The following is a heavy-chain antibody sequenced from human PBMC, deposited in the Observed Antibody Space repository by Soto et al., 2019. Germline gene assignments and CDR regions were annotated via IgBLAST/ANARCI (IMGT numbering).Heavy chain of an antibody. CDR3: ARDESGIWKDFDY. J-gene: IGHJ4*02. D-gene: IGHD3-3*01. V-gene: IGHV7-4-1*01. Sequence: ASVKVSCKASGYTFTSYYMHWVRQAPGQGLEWMGWINTNTGNTTYAQGFTGRFVFSLDTSVSTAYLQICSLKAEDTAVYYCARDESGIWKDFDYWGQGTLVTVSS. CDR2: INTNTGNT. CDR1: GYTFTSYY.